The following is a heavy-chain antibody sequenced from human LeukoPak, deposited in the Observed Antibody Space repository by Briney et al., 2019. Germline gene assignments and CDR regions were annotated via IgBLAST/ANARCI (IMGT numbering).Heavy chain of an antibody. J-gene: IGHJ4*02. CDR3: AKGGGSDFFDY. CDR2: INTDGSNT. D-gene: IGHD5-12*01. CDR1: GFTFSTYY. V-gene: IGHV3-74*01. Sequence: GGSLRLSCAASGFTFSTYYMHWVRQAPGKGLVWVSHINTDGSNTRYADSVKGRFTISRDNSKNTLYLQMNSLRSDDTAVYYCAKGGGSDFFDYWGQGTLVTVSS.